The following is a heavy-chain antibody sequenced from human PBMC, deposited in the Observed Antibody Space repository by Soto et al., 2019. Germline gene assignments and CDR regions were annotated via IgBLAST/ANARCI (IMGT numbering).Heavy chain of an antibody. CDR2: IYSGGST. CDR3: ARDSTLVATGDYYYYGMDV. Sequence: GGSLRLSCAASGFTVSSNYMSWVRQAPGKGLEWVSVIYSGGSTYYADSVKGRFTISRDNSKNTLYLQMNSLRAEDTAVYYCARDSTLVATGDYYYYGMDVWGQGTTVTVSS. J-gene: IGHJ6*02. D-gene: IGHD5-12*01. CDR1: GFTVSSNY. V-gene: IGHV3-53*01.